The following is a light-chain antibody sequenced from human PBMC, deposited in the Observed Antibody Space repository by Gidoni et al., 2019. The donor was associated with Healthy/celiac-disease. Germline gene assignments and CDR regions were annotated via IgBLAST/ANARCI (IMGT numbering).Light chain of an antibody. J-gene: IGKJ4*01. Sequence: EIVMTQSQATLSVSPGERATLSCRASQSVSSNLAWYQQKPGQAPRLLIYDASTRATGIPARFSGSGSGTEFTLTISSLQSEDFAVYYCQQYNNWPPVTFGGGTKVEIK. CDR1: QSVSSN. V-gene: IGKV3D-15*01. CDR3: QQYNNWPPVT. CDR2: DAS.